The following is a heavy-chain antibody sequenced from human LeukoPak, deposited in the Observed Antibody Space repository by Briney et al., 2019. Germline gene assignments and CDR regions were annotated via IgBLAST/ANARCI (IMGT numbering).Heavy chain of an antibody. CDR3: ARGYCSGGSCYSRLNTAMVFDY. CDR2: IYYSGSA. Sequence: PSETLSLTCTASGGSISSSSYNWGWIRQPPGKGLEWIGSIYYSGSAYYNPSLKSRVTISVDTSKNQFSLKLSSVTAADTAVYFCARGYCSGGSCYSRLNTAMVFDYWGQGTLVTVSS. CDR1: GGSISSSSYN. J-gene: IGHJ4*02. D-gene: IGHD2-15*01. V-gene: IGHV4-39*01.